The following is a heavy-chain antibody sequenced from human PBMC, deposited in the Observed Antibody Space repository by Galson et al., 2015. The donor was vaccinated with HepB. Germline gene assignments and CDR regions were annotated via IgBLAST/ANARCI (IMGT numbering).Heavy chain of an antibody. CDR3: ARVLIVVVPAAASIYYYGMDV. CDR1: GYTFTSYA. V-gene: IGHV1-3*01. Sequence: SVKVSCKASGYTFTSYAMHWVRQAPGQRLEWMGWINAGNGNTKYSRKFQGRVTITRDTSASTAYMELSSLRSEDTAVYYCARVLIVVVPAAASIYYYGMDVWGQGTTVTVSS. J-gene: IGHJ6*02. D-gene: IGHD2-2*01. CDR2: INAGNGNT.